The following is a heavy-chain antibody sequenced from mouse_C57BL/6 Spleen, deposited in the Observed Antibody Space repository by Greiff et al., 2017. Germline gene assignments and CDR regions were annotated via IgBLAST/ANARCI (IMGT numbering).Heavy chain of an antibody. Sequence: EVQLVESGGGLVKPGGSLKLSCAASGFTFSSYTMSWVRQTPEKRLEWVATISGGGGNTYYPDSVKGRFTISRDNAKNTLYLQMSSLRSEDTALYYCARHGGTTVVFDYWGQGTTLTVSS. CDR2: ISGGGGNT. D-gene: IGHD1-1*01. CDR3: ARHGGTTVVFDY. V-gene: IGHV5-9*01. CDR1: GFTFSSYT. J-gene: IGHJ2*01.